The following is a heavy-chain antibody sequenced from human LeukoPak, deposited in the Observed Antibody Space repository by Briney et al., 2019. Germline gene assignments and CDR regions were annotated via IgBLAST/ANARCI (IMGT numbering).Heavy chain of an antibody. CDR1: GYTFTSYG. Sequence: ASVKVSCKASGYTFTSYGISWARQAPGQGLEWMGWISAYNGNTNYAQKLQGRVTMTTDTSTSTAYMELRSLRSDDTAVYYCASGRDGYNPIAPFDYWGQGTLVTVSS. J-gene: IGHJ4*02. V-gene: IGHV1-18*01. CDR2: ISAYNGNT. CDR3: ASGRDGYNPIAPFDY. D-gene: IGHD5-24*01.